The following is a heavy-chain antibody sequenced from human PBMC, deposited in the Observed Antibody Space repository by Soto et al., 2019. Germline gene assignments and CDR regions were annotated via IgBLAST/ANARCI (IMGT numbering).Heavy chain of an antibody. V-gene: IGHV3-7*05. Sequence: KGLELVANIMQDGSETNYVDSVKGRFTISRDNAKNSVYLQMNSLKDEDTGFYFCARDGSYTVMMLRTSSRRCIGITAGRLCTSRHV. CDR3: ARDGSYTVMMLRTSSRRCIGITAGRLCTSRHV. J-gene: IGHJ3*01. CDR2: IMQDGSET. D-gene: IGHD3-10*01.